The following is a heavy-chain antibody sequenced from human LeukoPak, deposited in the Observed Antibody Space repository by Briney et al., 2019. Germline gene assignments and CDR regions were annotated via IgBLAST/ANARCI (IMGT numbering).Heavy chain of an antibody. Sequence: GGSLRLSCAASGFTFDNYGMSWVRQVPGKGLEWVSSINGNGGSTAYADSVKGRFTISRDNAKNSLYLQMNSLRAEDTAFYCCARHDFWSGFKGGDYWGQGTLVTVSS. V-gene: IGHV3-20*04. CDR2: INGNGGST. CDR3: ARHDFWSGFKGGDY. D-gene: IGHD3-3*01. CDR1: GFTFDNYG. J-gene: IGHJ4*02.